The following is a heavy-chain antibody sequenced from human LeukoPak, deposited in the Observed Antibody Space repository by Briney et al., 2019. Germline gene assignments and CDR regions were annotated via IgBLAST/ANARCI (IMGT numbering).Heavy chain of an antibody. CDR3: ARAKTRQWLASPFDY. J-gene: IGHJ4*02. CDR1: GGDFSNYG. Sequence: SVKVSCKASGGDFSNYGITWVRQAPGQGLEWMGGIIPIFGTTNYAHNFQGRVTFTADESTSTAYMELSSLKSEDTAMYYCARAKTRQWLASPFDYWGQGTQVTVSS. CDR2: IIPIFGTT. V-gene: IGHV1-69*13. D-gene: IGHD6-19*01.